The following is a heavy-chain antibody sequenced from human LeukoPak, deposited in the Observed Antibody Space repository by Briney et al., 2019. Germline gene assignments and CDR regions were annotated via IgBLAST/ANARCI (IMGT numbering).Heavy chain of an antibody. CDR2: ISSSGSTI. V-gene: IGHV3-48*03. CDR3: ARDLLTGSGWFDP. CDR1: GFTFSSYE. D-gene: IGHD1-14*01. Sequence: GGSLRLSCAASGFTFSSYEMNWVRQAPGKGLEWVSYISSSGSTIYYADSVKGRFTISRDNAKNSLYLQMNSLRAEDTAVYYCARDLLTGSGWFDPWGQGTLVTVSS. J-gene: IGHJ5*02.